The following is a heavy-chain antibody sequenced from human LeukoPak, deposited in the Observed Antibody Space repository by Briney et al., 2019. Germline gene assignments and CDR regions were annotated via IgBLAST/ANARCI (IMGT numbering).Heavy chain of an antibody. CDR3: ARDSSPSGYFQH. J-gene: IGHJ1*01. Sequence: SETLSLTCTVSGGSISSGSYYWSWIRQPAGKGLEWIRRIYTSGSTNYNPSLKSRVTISVDTSKNQFSLKLSSVTAADTAVYYCARDSSPSGYFQHWGQGTLVTVSS. D-gene: IGHD6-6*01. V-gene: IGHV4-61*02. CDR2: IYTSGST. CDR1: GGSISSGSYY.